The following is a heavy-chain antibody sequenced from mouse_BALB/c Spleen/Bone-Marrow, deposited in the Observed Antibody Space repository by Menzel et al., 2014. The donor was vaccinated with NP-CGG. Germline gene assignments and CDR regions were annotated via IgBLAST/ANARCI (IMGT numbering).Heavy chain of an antibody. CDR3: ARTMIYFYAMDY. CDR2: VNPYNDGT. Sequence: EVQLQQSGPELVKPGASVMVSCKASGYTFTNFVIYWVKQRPGQGLEWIGYVNPYNDGTKYNEKFKGKATLTSDKSSTTAYMELSSLTSEDSAAYYCARTMIYFYAMDYWGQGTSVTVSS. J-gene: IGHJ4*01. D-gene: IGHD2-4*01. V-gene: IGHV1-14*01. CDR1: GYTFTNFV.